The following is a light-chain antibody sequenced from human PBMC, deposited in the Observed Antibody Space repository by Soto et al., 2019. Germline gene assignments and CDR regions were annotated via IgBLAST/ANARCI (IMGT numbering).Light chain of an antibody. V-gene: IGKV3-11*01. Sequence: EIVLTQSPATLSLSPGEGATLSCRASQSVSSYLAWYQQKPGQAPRLLIYDASNRATGIPARFSGSGSGTDFTLTISNLEPEDFAVYYCQQRSSWPPVTFGPGTTVDIK. CDR2: DAS. CDR1: QSVSSY. CDR3: QQRSSWPPVT. J-gene: IGKJ3*01.